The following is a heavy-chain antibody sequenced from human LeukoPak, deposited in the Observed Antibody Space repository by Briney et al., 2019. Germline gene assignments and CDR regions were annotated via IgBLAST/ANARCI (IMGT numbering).Heavy chain of an antibody. J-gene: IGHJ6*03. V-gene: IGHV4-30-2*01. Sequence: SETLSLTCTVSGGSISSGGYYWSWIRQPSGKGLEWIGYIYHSGSTYYNPSLKSRVTISVDRSKNQFSLKLSSVTAADTAVYYCYYMDVWGKGTTVTVSS. CDR1: GGSISSGGYY. CDR2: IYHSGST. CDR3: YYMDV.